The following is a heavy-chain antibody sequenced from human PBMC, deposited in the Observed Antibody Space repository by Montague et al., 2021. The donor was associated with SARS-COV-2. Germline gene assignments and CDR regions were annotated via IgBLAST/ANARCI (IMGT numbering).Heavy chain of an antibody. D-gene: IGHD3-22*01. CDR1: GGSISSSTYY. CDR2: IYYSGST. Sequence: SETLSLTCTVSGGSISSSTYYWGWIRQPPGKGLEWIASIYYSGSTYFNPSLKSRVAISIYTSKNQFSLNLSSVTAAATAVYYCARGPYYYEGSGQFDPWGQGVLVTVSS. J-gene: IGHJ5*02. CDR3: ARGPYYYEGSGQFDP. V-gene: IGHV4-39*07.